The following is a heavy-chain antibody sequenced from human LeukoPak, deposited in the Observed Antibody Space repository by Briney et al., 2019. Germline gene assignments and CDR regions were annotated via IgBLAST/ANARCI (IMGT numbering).Heavy chain of an antibody. V-gene: IGHV7-4-1*02. CDR2: INTKTGNP. Sequence: GASVKVSCKASGYTFSSYAMNWVRQAPGQGLEWMGWINTKTGNPTYAQGFTGRFVLSLDTSVSTAYLEISSLKAEDTAVYYCARVRLGATDYYYYYMDVWGKGTTVTVSS. D-gene: IGHD1-26*01. J-gene: IGHJ6*03. CDR1: GYTFSSYA. CDR3: ARVRLGATDYYYYYMDV.